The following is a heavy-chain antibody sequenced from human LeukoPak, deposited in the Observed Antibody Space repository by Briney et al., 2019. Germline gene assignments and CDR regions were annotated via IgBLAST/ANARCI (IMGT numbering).Heavy chain of an antibody. J-gene: IGHJ4*02. D-gene: IGHD6-6*01. V-gene: IGHV3-72*01. CDR1: GFTLSDHY. CDR2: TRNRANSYTT. CDR3: TVLWQQLVPVIQ. Sequence: GGSLRLSCAASGFTLSDHYMDWVRQAPGKGLEWVGRTRNRANSYTTDYAASVKGRFTISRDDLKSSLYLQMNSLRTEDTAVYYCTVLWQQLVPVIQWGQGTLVIVSS.